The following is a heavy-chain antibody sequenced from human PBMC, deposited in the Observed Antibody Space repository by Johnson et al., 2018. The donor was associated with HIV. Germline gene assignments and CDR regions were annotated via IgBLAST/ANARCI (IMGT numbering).Heavy chain of an antibody. CDR3: ARGMYGDAFDI. CDR2: IHWTGGST. J-gene: IGHJ3*02. D-gene: IGHD2-8*01. CDR1: GFTSDDYG. Sequence: VQLVASGGGFPKPGGSLRLYCSTSGFTSDDYGMSWVRQAPGKGLEWVSGIHWTGGSTGSAESVKGRFTISRDNAKNSLYLQMNSLRAEDTAVYYCARGMYGDAFDIWGQGTMVTVSS. V-gene: IGHV3-20*04.